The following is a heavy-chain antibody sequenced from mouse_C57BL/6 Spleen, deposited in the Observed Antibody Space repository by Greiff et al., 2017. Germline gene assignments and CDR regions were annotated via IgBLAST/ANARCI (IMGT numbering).Heavy chain of an antibody. D-gene: IGHD2-5*01. V-gene: IGHV1-55*01. CDR3: ARKAYYSNFFDY. CDR2: FYPGSGST. J-gene: IGHJ2*01. CDR1: GYTFTSYW. Sequence: QVQLQQPGAELVKPGASVKMSCKASGYTFTSYWITWVKQRPGQGLEWIGDFYPGSGSTNYNEKFKSKATLTVDTSSSTAYMQLSSLTSEDSAVYYCARKAYYSNFFDYWGQGTTLTVSS.